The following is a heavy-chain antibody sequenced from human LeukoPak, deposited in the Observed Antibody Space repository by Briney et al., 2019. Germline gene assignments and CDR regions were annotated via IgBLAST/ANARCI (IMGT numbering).Heavy chain of an antibody. J-gene: IGHJ3*02. CDR1: EFTFSTYA. Sequence: GGSLRLSCAASEFTFSTYAMNWVRQAPGKGLEWVSSISGSSSYIYYADSVKGRFSISRDNAKNSLYLQMNSLRAEDTAVYYCARDSGLLDAFDIWGQGTMVTVSS. CDR2: ISGSSSYI. V-gene: IGHV3-21*01. CDR3: ARDSGLLDAFDI.